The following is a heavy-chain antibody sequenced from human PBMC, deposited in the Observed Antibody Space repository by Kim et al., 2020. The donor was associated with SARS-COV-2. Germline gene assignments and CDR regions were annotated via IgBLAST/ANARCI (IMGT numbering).Heavy chain of an antibody. V-gene: IGHV3-30*18. D-gene: IGHD3-3*01. CDR3: AKDQVSVDFWIVVLGGNGMDV. CDR2: ISYDGSNK. CDR1: GFTFSSYG. J-gene: IGHJ6*02. Sequence: GGSLRLSCAASGFTFSSYGMHWVRQAPGKGLEWVAVISYDGSNKYYADSVKGRFTISRDNSKNTLYLQMNSLRAEDTAVYYCAKDQVSVDFWIVVLGGNGMDVWGQGTTVTVSS.